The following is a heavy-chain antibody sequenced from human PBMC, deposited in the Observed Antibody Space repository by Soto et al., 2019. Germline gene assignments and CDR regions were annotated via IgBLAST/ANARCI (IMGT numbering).Heavy chain of an antibody. CDR1: GFSLNTYW. CDR2: IFPGDSDT. V-gene: IGHV5-51*01. J-gene: IGHJ6*02. Sequence: GESLKISCNASGFSLNTYWIGLVREKPGKGLEWMGSIFPGDSDTRYSQSFQGQAITSADRSISTAYLQWRSLKASDTAIYYSARKGRHYSGSGYDYGMDAWGQGTTVTVSS. D-gene: IGHD6-6*01. CDR3: ARKGRHYSGSGYDYGMDA.